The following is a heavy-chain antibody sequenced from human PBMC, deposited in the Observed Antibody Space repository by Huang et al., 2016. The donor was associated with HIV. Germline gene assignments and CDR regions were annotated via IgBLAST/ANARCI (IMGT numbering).Heavy chain of an antibody. CDR2: ISYDGSSK. V-gene: IGHV3-30*18. CDR1: GFTFNKFD. Sequence: QVQLVESGGGVVQPGRSLRLSCAAFGFTFNKFDMHWVRQAPGKGLGWVAIISYDGSSKYHADSVKGRFTSSRDNSKNTVYLQMNSLRVEDTAVYYCAKDGRGSGTYYDYFEYWGQGTLVTVSS. J-gene: IGHJ4*02. D-gene: IGHD1-26*01. CDR3: AKDGRGSGTYYDYFEY.